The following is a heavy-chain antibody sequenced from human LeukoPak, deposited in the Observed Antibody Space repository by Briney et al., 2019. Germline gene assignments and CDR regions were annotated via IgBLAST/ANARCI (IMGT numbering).Heavy chain of an antibody. J-gene: IGHJ4*02. CDR1: GGSISSSSYY. V-gene: IGHV4-61*01. Sequence: SETLSLTCTVSGGSISSSSYYWSWIRQPPGKGLEWIGYIYYSGSTNYNPSLKSRVTISVDTSKNQFSLKLSSVTAADTAMYYCATIAAAGTMGWGQGTLVTVSS. CDR2: IYYSGST. D-gene: IGHD6-13*01. CDR3: ATIAAAGTMG.